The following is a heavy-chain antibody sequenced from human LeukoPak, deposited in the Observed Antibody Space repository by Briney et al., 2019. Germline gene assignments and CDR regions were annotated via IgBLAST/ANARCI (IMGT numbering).Heavy chain of an antibody. CDR3: ARPSRQVGPYYGMDV. V-gene: IGHV4-59*08. CDR2: IYYSGST. D-gene: IGHD1-26*01. Sequence: PSETLSLTCTVSGGSISSYYWRWIRQPPGKGLEWIGDIYYSGSTNYNPSLKSRVTISVDTSKNQFSLKLSSVTAADTAVYYCARPSRQVGPYYGMDVWGQGTTVTVSS. J-gene: IGHJ6*02. CDR1: GGSISSYY.